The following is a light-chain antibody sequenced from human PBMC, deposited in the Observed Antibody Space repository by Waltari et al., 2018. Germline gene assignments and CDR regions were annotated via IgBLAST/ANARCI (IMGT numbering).Light chain of an antibody. CDR3: QCRSNWPPVT. CDR1: QSIKTS. V-gene: IGKV3-11*01. CDR2: DVS. J-gene: IGKJ5*01. Sequence: EIVLTQSPATLSLSPGERATLSCTASQSIKTSLAWYQQKPGQAPRLLIYDVSYRATGVPARFSGSGSGTDFTLTINILEPEDFAVYYCQCRSNWPPVTFGQGTRLEIK.